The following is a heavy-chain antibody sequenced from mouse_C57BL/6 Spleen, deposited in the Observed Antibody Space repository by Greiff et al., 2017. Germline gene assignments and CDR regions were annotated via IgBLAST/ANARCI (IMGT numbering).Heavy chain of an antibody. CDR1: GFTFSDYG. Sequence: DVKLVESGGGLVKPGGSLKLSCAASGFTFSDYGMHWVRQAPEKGLEWVAYISSGSSTIYYADTVKGRFTISRDNAKNTLFLQMTSLRSEDTAMYYCARRAVLTHYFDYWGQGTTLTVSS. V-gene: IGHV5-17*01. CDR2: ISSGSSTI. J-gene: IGHJ2*01. CDR3: ARRAVLTHYFDY. D-gene: IGHD1-1*01.